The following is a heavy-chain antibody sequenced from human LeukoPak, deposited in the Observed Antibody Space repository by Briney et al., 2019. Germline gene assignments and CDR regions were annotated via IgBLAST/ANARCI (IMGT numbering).Heavy chain of an antibody. CDR2: IYYSGST. J-gene: IGHJ5*02. D-gene: IGHD5-12*01. CDR1: GGSISSYY. V-gene: IGHV4-59*01. CDR3: ARDPDNRGHDCDWFDP. Sequence: SETLSHTCTVSGGSISSYYWSWIRQPPGKGLEWIGYIYYSGSTNYNPSLKSRVTISVDTSKNQFSLKLSSVTAADTAVYYCARDPDNRGHDCDWFDPWGQGTLVTVSS.